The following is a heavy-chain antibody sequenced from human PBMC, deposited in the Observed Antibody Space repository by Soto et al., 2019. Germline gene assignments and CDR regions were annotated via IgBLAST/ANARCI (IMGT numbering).Heavy chain of an antibody. D-gene: IGHD3-22*01. CDR1: GFTFSSHW. CDR2: IKPDGSEK. V-gene: IGHV3-7*04. CDR3: ARGDYHDSSGPFSDACDI. Sequence: QLVESGGGLVQPGGPLRLSCAASGFTFSSHWMSWVRQAPGKGLVWVANIKPDGSEKWYVDSVKGRFTISRDNAKNSLYLQMNSLRAEDTAVYYCARGDYHDSSGPFSDACDIWGKGTMVTVSS. J-gene: IGHJ3*02.